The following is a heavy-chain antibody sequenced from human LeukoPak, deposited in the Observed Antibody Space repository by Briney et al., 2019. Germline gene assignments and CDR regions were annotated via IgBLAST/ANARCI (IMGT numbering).Heavy chain of an antibody. D-gene: IGHD1-26*01. CDR2: MIPNSGDT. V-gene: IGHV1-2*02. J-gene: IGHJ4*02. CDR3: ATDSGSYYFDY. Sequence: GASVKVSCRASGGTFSSYAISWVRQAPGQGLEWMGWMIPNSGDTHYAQKFQGRVSMTRDTSTSTAYMGLSRLRSDDTAVYYCATDSGSYYFDYWGQGTLVTVSS. CDR1: GGTFSSYA.